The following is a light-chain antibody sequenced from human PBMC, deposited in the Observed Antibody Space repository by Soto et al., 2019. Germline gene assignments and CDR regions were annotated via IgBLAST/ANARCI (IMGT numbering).Light chain of an antibody. CDR3: TSYTSGSTLYV. V-gene: IGLV2-14*01. CDR1: SSDIGAYNY. Sequence: QSVLTQPASVSGSPGQSITVSCTGTSSDIGAYNYVSWYQHHPGKAPKLMIYEVSNRPSGVSNRFSGSKSGNTASLTISGLQAEDDADYYCTSYTSGSTLYVFGTGTKVTVL. J-gene: IGLJ1*01. CDR2: EVS.